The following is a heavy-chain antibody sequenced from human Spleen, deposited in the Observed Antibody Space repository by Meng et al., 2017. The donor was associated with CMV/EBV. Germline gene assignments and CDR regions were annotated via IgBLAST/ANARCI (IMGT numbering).Heavy chain of an antibody. D-gene: IGHD1-1*01. CDR1: GFTFGRYA. V-gene: IGHV3-23*01. J-gene: IGHJ3*02. CDR2: ISVGGST. Sequence: GESLKISCAASGFTFGRYAMAWVRQAPGKGLEWVSTISVGGSTYYADSVKGRFTISRDNSKNTLYLQMNSLRAEDTAVYYCALQLGYHAFDIWGQGTMVTVSS. CDR3: ALQLGYHAFDI.